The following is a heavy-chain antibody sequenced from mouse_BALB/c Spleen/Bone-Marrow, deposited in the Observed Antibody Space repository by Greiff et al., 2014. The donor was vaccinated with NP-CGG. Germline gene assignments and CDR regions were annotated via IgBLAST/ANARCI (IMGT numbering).Heavy chain of an antibody. J-gene: IGHJ3*01. V-gene: IGHV5-6-3*01. Sequence: DVHLVESGGGLVQPGGSLKLSCAASGFTFSSYGMSWVRQTPDKRLELVATINSNGGSAYYPDSMKGRFTISRDNAKNTLYLQMSSLKSEDTAMYYCARDPLYYYAWGQGTLVTVSA. CDR1: GFTFSSYG. D-gene: IGHD1-1*01. CDR3: ARDPLYYYA. CDR2: INSNGGSA.